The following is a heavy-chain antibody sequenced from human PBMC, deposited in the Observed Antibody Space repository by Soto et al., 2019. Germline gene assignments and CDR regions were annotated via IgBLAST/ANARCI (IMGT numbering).Heavy chain of an antibody. Sequence: ASVKDCCKVSGYTFTGYYMHWGRHATGQELEWMGWINPNSGGTNYAQKFQGWVTMTRDTSISTAYMELSRLRSEDTAVYYCARGLDRIVGATAAGYFDYWGQGILVTVSS. CDR1: GYTFTGYY. J-gene: IGHJ4*02. CDR3: ARGLDRIVGATAAGYFDY. D-gene: IGHD1-26*01. V-gene: IGHV1-2*04. CDR2: INPNSGGT.